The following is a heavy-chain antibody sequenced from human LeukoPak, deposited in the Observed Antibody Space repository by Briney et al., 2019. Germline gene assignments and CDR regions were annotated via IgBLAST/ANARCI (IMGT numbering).Heavy chain of an antibody. Sequence: ASVKVSCKASGYTFTGYYMHWVRQAPGQGLEWMGWINPNSGGTNYAQKLQGRVTMTTDTSTSTAYMELRSLRSDDTAVYHCARDGLRFLEWLGEVAAFDYWGQGTLVTVSS. CDR1: GYTFTGYY. CDR2: INPNSGGT. CDR3: ARDGLRFLEWLGEVAAFDY. V-gene: IGHV1-2*02. J-gene: IGHJ4*02. D-gene: IGHD3-3*01.